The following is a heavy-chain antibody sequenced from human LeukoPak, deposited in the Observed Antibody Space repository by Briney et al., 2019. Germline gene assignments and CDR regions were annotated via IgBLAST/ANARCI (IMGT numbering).Heavy chain of an antibody. D-gene: IGHD3-22*01. V-gene: IGHV4-59*01. J-gene: IGHJ4*02. Sequence: PSETLSLTCAVYGGSFSGYYWSWIRQPPGKGLEWIGYIYYSGSTNYNPSLKSRVTISVDTSKNQFSLKLSSVTAADTAVYYCARELPKYYYDSSGSYFDYWGQGTLVTVSS. CDR3: ARELPKYYYDSSGSYFDY. CDR2: IYYSGST. CDR1: GGSFSGYY.